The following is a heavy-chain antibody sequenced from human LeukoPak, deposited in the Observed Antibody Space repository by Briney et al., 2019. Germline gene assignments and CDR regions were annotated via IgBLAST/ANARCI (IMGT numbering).Heavy chain of an antibody. V-gene: IGHV4-59*01. J-gene: IGHJ4*02. CDR3: ARDPYSGSYPDY. CDR2: IYYSGST. D-gene: IGHD1-26*01. Sequence: SETLSLTCTASGGSISSYYWSWIRQPPGKGLEWIGYIYYSGSTNYNPSLKSRVTISVDTSKNQFSLKLSSVTAADTAVYYCARDPYSGSYPDYWGQGTLVTVSS. CDR1: GGSISSYY.